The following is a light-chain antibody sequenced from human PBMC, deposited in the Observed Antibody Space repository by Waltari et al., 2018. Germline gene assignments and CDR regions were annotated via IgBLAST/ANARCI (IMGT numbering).Light chain of an antibody. J-gene: IGKJ1*01. CDR3: LQLNSYPWT. CDR1: QGIGND. V-gene: IGKV1-17*01. Sequence: DIQVTQSPSSLSASVGDRVTITCRASQGIGNDLGWYQQKPGKAPKRLIYDVSSLQSGVPSRFSGSGSGTEFTLTISSLQPEDFATYYCLQLNSYPWTFGQGTKVEIK. CDR2: DVS.